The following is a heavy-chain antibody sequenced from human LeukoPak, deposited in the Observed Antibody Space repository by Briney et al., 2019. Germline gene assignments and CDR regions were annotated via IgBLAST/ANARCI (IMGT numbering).Heavy chain of an antibody. J-gene: IGHJ3*02. V-gene: IGHV1-18*01. D-gene: IGHD3-9*01. CDR1: GYTFTSYG. Sequence: ASVKVSCKASGYTFTSYGISWVRQAPGQGLEWMGWISAYNGNTNYAQKLQGRVTMTTDTSTSTAYMELRSLRSDDTAVYYCARVYDILTGFDSIGAFDIWGQGTMVTVSS. CDR2: ISAYNGNT. CDR3: ARVYDILTGFDSIGAFDI.